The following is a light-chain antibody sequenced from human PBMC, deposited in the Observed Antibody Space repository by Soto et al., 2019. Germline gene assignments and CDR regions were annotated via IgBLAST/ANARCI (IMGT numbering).Light chain of an antibody. Sequence: DIQMTQSPSTLSASVGDRVTITCRASQSISSWLAWYQQKPGKAPKLLIYDASSLESGVPSRFSGSGSGTEITLPISRLQPDDFATYYYQKYNSLRALGQGTKVEIK. CDR3: QKYNSLRA. CDR1: QSISSW. J-gene: IGKJ1*01. CDR2: DAS. V-gene: IGKV1-5*01.